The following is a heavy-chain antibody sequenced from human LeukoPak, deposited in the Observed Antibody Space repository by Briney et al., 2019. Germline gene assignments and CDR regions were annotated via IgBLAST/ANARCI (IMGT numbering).Heavy chain of an antibody. CDR1: GGTFSSYA. CDR2: IIPILGIA. Sequence: ASVKVSCKASGGTFSSYAISWVRQAPGQGLEWMGRIIPILGIANYAQKFQGRVTITADKSTSTAYMELSSLRSEDTAVYYCARESARNDYGDYALYFDYWGQGTLVTASS. V-gene: IGHV1-69*04. CDR3: ARESARNDYGDYALYFDY. D-gene: IGHD4-17*01. J-gene: IGHJ4*02.